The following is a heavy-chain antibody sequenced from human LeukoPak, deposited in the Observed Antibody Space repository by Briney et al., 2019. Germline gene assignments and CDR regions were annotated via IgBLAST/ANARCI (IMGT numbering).Heavy chain of an antibody. CDR3: AKDQGYGDYVGYFDY. CDR2: ISYDGSNK. CDR1: GFTFSSYG. Sequence: GSLRLSCAASGFTFSSYGMHWVRQAPGKGLEWVAVISYDGSNKYYADSVKGRFTISGDNSKNTLYLQMNSLRAEDTAVYYCAKDQGYGDYVGYFDYWGQGTLVTVSS. D-gene: IGHD4-17*01. J-gene: IGHJ4*02. V-gene: IGHV3-30*18.